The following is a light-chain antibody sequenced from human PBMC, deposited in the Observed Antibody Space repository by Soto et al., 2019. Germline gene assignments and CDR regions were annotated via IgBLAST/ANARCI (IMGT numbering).Light chain of an antibody. V-gene: IGKV3-20*01. CDR1: QSVSSSY. CDR2: GAS. Sequence: PGERATLSCMASQSVSSSYSAWYQQKPGQAPRLLIYGASSRATGIPDRFSGSGSGTDFTLTISRLEPEDFAVYYCQQYGSSRWTFGQGTKVDIK. J-gene: IGKJ1*01. CDR3: QQYGSSRWT.